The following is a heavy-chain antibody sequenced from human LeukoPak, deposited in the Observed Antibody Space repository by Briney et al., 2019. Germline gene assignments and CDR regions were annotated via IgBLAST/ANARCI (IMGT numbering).Heavy chain of an antibody. Sequence: GGSLRLSCVASGFTFSRYSMNWVRQAPGKGLEWVSYITSSSSAIYYADSVKGRVTVSRDNAKNSLYLQFNGLRAEDTAVYYCVGSSGWWGFDYWGQGTLVTVSS. CDR2: ITSSSSAI. D-gene: IGHD6-19*01. J-gene: IGHJ4*02. V-gene: IGHV3-48*01. CDR1: GFTFSRYS. CDR3: VGSSGWWGFDY.